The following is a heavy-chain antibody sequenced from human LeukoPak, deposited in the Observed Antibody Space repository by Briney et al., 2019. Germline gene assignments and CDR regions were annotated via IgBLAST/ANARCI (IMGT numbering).Heavy chain of an antibody. J-gene: IGHJ6*02. CDR2: IWYDGSNK. CDR3: ASGSHDSSSALYYYGMDV. V-gene: IGHV3-33*01. D-gene: IGHD3-22*01. Sequence: GGSLRLSRAASGFTFSSYGMHWVRQAPGKGLEWVAVIWYDGSNKYYADSVKGRFTISRDNSKNTLYLQMNSLRAEDTAVYYCASGSHDSSSALYYYGMDVWGQGTTVTVSS. CDR1: GFTFSSYG.